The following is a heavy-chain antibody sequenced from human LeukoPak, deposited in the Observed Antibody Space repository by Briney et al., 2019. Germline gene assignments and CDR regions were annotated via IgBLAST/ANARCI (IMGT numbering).Heavy chain of an antibody. CDR2: INHSGST. CDR3: ARDKGWDAFDI. D-gene: IGHD6-19*01. J-gene: IGHJ3*02. CDR1: GGSFSGYY. V-gene: IGHV4-34*01. Sequence: SETLSLTCAVYGGSFSGYYWSWIRQPPGKGPEWIGEINHSGSTNYNPSLKSRVTISVDTSKNQFSLKLSSVTAADTAVYYCARDKGWDAFDIWGQGTMVTVSS.